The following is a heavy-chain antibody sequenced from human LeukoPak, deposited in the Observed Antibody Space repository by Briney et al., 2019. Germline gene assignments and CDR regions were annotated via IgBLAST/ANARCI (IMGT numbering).Heavy chain of an antibody. CDR2: ISSSGSTI. CDR1: GFTFSSYE. J-gene: IGHJ4*02. Sequence: GGSLRLSCAASGFTFSSYEMNWVRQAPGKGLEWVSYISSSGSTIYYADSVKGRFTISRDNAKNSLYLQMNSLRAEDTAVYYCARAPPTWALPPRDYWGQETRVTVPS. V-gene: IGHV3-48*03. D-gene: IGHD1-26*01. CDR3: ARAPPTWALPPRDY.